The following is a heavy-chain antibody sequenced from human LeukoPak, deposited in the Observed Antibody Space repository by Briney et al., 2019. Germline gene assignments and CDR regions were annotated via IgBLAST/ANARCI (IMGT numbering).Heavy chain of an antibody. Sequence: ASVKVSCKASGYTFTSYYMHWVRQAPGQGLEWMGWINPNSGGTNYAQKFQGRVAMTRDTSISTAYMELSRLRSDDTAVYYCARDRDIGYCSGGSCYNYGMDVWGQGTTVTVSS. D-gene: IGHD2-15*01. CDR1: GYTFTSYY. V-gene: IGHV1-2*02. CDR2: INPNSGGT. J-gene: IGHJ6*02. CDR3: ARDRDIGYCSGGSCYNYGMDV.